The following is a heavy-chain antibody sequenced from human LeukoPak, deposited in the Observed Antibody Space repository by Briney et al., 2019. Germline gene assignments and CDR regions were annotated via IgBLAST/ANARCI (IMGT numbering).Heavy chain of an antibody. Sequence: SETLSLTCTVSGGSISSSNYCWGLIRQPPGKGLEWIGTICYSGSTFYSPSLKSRVTLSVDTSKNQFSLRLSSVTAADTAVYYCARDRDSSGWFDYWGQGALVTVSS. V-gene: IGHV4-39*02. CDR3: ARDRDSSGWFDY. CDR2: ICYSGST. CDR1: GGSISSSNYC. D-gene: IGHD6-19*01. J-gene: IGHJ4*02.